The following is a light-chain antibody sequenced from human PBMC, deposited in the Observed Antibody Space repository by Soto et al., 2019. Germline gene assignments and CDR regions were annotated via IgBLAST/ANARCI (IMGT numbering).Light chain of an antibody. CDR2: DTS. CDR1: QTIDNT. V-gene: IGKV3-15*01. J-gene: IGKJ5*01. Sequence: EIVMTQSPATLSLSPGERATLSCRASQTIDNTLAWYQRKPGQAPRLLIYDTSTRATGVPTRFSGSRSGAEFTLTISSLQSEDFEIYYCQQYNNWPITFGQGTRLEIK. CDR3: QQYNNWPIT.